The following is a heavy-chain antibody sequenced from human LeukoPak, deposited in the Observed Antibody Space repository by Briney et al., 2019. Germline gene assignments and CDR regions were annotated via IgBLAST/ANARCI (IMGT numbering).Heavy chain of an antibody. J-gene: IGHJ4*02. CDR2: ISPSGRSI. CDR3: ASFRTGYSYCFDY. D-gene: IGHD3/OR15-3a*01. V-gene: IGHV3-21*06. CDR1: GFTFSDYN. Sequence: GGSLRLSCAASGFTFSDYNMNWVRQTPGRGLEWVSSISPSGRSISYADSVKGRFTISRDNAKNSLYLQMSSLRAEDTAVYYCASFRTGYSYCFDYWGQGTLVTVSS.